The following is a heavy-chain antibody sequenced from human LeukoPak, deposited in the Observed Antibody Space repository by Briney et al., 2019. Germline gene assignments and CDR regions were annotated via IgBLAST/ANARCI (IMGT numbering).Heavy chain of an antibody. CDR1: GGSISSYY. V-gene: IGHV4-59*08. CDR3: ARLSRIVVVIPT. J-gene: IGHJ1*01. CDR2: IYYSGST. Sequence: SETLSLTCTVSGGSISSYYWSWIRQPPGKGLEWIGYIYYSGSTNYNPSLKSRVTISVDTSKNQFSLKLSSVTAADTAVYYCARLSRIVVVIPTWGQGTLVTVSS. D-gene: IGHD3-22*01.